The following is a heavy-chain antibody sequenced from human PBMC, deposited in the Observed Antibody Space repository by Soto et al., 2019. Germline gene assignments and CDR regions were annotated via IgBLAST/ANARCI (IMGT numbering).Heavy chain of an antibody. CDR3: ARVGGSSWYGYYYYGMDV. J-gene: IGHJ6*02. Sequence: SETLSLTCAVYGGSFSGYYWSWIRQPPGKGLEWIGEINHSGSTNYNPSLKSRVAISVDTSKNQISLKLSSVTAVGTAVYYCARVGGSSWYGYYYYGMDVWGQGTTVT. D-gene: IGHD6-13*01. V-gene: IGHV4-34*01. CDR1: GGSFSGYY. CDR2: INHSGST.